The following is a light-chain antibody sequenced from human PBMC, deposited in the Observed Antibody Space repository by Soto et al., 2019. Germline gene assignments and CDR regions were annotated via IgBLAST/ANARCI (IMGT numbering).Light chain of an antibody. CDR2: DAS. CDR1: QSVSSN. CDR3: QQYNNWPLT. J-gene: IGKJ4*02. Sequence: EIVMTQSPATLSVSPGERATRSCMASQSVSSNLAWYQQKPGQTPRLLIYDASSRATGIPARFSGSRSGTDFTLTNSSRQSEDLAVYYCQQYNNWPLTFRGGTNVEI. V-gene: IGKV3-15*01.